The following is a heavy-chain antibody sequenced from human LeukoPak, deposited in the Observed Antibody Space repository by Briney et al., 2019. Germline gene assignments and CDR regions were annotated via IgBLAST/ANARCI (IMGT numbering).Heavy chain of an antibody. CDR2: IYYSGST. CDR3: ARDYYDSSGYYVHGDY. CDR1: GGSISTGGYY. D-gene: IGHD3-22*01. J-gene: IGHJ4*02. Sequence: SETLSLTCTVSGGSISTGGYYWSWIRQHPGKGLEWIGYIYYSGSTYYNPSLESRVTISVDTSRNQFSLKLSSVTAADTAVYYCARDYYDSSGYYVHGDYWGQGTLVAVSS. V-gene: IGHV4-31*03.